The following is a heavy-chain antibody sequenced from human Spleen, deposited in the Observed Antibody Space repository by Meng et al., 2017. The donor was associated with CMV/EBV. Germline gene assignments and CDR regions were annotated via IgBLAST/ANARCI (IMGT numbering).Heavy chain of an antibody. CDR3: ARGSYYDSSGYWEGDY. Sequence: SGFTFDDYGMSWVRQAPGRGLEWVIGINWNGGSTGYADSVKGRFTISRDNAKNSLYLQMNSLRAEDTALYYCARGSYYDSSGYWEGDYWGQGTLVTVSS. V-gene: IGHV3-20*03. J-gene: IGHJ4*02. CDR1: GFTFDDYG. D-gene: IGHD3-22*01. CDR2: INWNGGST.